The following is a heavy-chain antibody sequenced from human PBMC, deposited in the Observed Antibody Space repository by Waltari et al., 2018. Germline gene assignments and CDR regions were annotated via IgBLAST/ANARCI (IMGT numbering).Heavy chain of an antibody. CDR1: GFTFAPAW. J-gene: IGHJ4*02. CDR2: IKSKSNGERT. CDR3: TTREAPWGGG. Sequence: EVQMVESGGGLVRPGQSLRLSCVASGFTFAPAWVTWVRQAPGKGVGWDGRIKSKSNGERTDFAAPVKVQFTISRDDSKNTVYLQRNSLKTEDTALDSCTTREAPWGGGWGQGTLVTVSS. V-gene: IGHV3-15*01. D-gene: IGHD3-16*01.